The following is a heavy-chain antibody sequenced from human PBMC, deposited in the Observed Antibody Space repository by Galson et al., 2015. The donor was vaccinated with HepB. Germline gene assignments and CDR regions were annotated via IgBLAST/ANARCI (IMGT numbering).Heavy chain of an antibody. V-gene: IGHV4-59*02. Sequence: ETLSLTCTVSGDSVSSSYWSWIRQPPGKGLEWIGYIYYSGSTKYNPSLKSRVTISRDTSKNQFSLKLTSVTAADTAVYYCARESYDHAFNVWGQGTMVVVSS. D-gene: IGHD3-3*01. CDR1: GDSVSSSY. J-gene: IGHJ3*01. CDR2: IYYSGST. CDR3: ARESYDHAFNV.